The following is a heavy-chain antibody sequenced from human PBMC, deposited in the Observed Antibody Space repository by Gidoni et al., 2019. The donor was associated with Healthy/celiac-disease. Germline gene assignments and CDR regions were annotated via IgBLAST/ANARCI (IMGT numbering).Heavy chain of an antibody. Sequence: QVQLVESGGGVVQPGRSLSLSCAASGFTFSSYAMHWVRQAPGKGLEWVAVISYDGSNKYYADSVKGRFTISRDNSKNTLYLQMNSLRAEDTAVYYCARVMGLDYYYYGMDVWGQGTTVTVSS. CDR2: ISYDGSNK. CDR1: GFTFSSYA. CDR3: ARVMGLDYYYYGMDV. V-gene: IGHV3-30*04. J-gene: IGHJ6*02. D-gene: IGHD3-16*01.